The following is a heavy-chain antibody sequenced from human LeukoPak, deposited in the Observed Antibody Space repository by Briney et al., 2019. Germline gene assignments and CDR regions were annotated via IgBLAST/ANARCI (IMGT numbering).Heavy chain of an antibody. CDR1: GFTVSSNY. CDR3: ARWGSLGDSSGYYDY. CDR2: IYSGGST. J-gene: IGHJ4*02. Sequence: GGSLRLSCAASGFTVSSNYMSWVRQAPGKGLEWVSVIYSGGSTYYADSAKGRFTISRDNSKNTLYLQMNSLRSEDTAVYYCARWGSLGDSSGYYDYWGQGTLVTASS. D-gene: IGHD3-22*01. V-gene: IGHV3-66*02.